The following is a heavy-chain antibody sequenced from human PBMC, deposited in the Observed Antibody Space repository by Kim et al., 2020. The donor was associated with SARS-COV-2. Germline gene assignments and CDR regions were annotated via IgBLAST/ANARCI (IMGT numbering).Heavy chain of an antibody. D-gene: IGHD6-6*01. CDR2: INPNSGGT. J-gene: IGHJ4*02. CDR3: ATLPGKPTPIAARHDY. Sequence: ASVKVSCKASGYTFTGYYMHWVRQAPGQGLEWMGRINPNSGGTNYAQKFQGRVTMTRDTSISTAYMELSRLRSDDTAVYYCATLPGKPTPIAARHDYWGQGTLVTVSS. CDR1: GYTFTGYY. V-gene: IGHV1-2*06.